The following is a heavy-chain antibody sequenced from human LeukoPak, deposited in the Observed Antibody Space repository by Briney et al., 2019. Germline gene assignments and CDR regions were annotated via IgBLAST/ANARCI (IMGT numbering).Heavy chain of an antibody. J-gene: IGHJ4*02. CDR2: IKEDGSEK. CDR3: GRIAYGNYV. D-gene: IGHD3-16*01. V-gene: IGHV3-7*05. CDR1: GFTFSSYW. Sequence: GGSLRLSCAASGFTFSSYWMSWVRQAPGKGLECVANIKEDGSEKHYVDSVKGRFTISRDNAKNSLYLEVNSLRAEDTAVYYCGRIAYGNYVWGQGALVTVSS.